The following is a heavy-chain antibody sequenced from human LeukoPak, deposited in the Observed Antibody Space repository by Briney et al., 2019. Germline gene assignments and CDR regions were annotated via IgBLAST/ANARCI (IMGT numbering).Heavy chain of an antibody. Sequence: GGSLRLSCAASGFTFSNYWMSWXXQXPGKGLXWXXXXXXXXXEKXYVDSVKGXXXISXNNPKNSLYLQMNSLRAEDTAVYYCARVNYYDRSGYYRVYFAYWGQGTLVTVSS. V-gene: IGHV3-7*05. CDR3: ARVNYYDRSGYYRVYFAY. J-gene: IGHJ4*02. D-gene: IGHD3-22*01. CDR1: GFTFSNYW. CDR2: XXXXXXEK.